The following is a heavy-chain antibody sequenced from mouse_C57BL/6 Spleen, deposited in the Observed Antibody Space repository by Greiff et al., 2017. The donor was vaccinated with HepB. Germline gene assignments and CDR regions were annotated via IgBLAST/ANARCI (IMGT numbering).Heavy chain of an antibody. CDR1: GFTFSDYG. CDR3: ARDNWDLYYFDY. CDR2: ISSGSSTI. J-gene: IGHJ2*01. Sequence: DVKLVESGGGLVKPGGSLKLSCAASGFTFSDYGMHWVRQAPEKGLEWVAYISSGSSTIYYADTVKGRFTISRDNAKNTLFLQMTSLRSEDTAMYYCARDNWDLYYFDYWGQGTTLTVSS. D-gene: IGHD4-1*02. V-gene: IGHV5-17*01.